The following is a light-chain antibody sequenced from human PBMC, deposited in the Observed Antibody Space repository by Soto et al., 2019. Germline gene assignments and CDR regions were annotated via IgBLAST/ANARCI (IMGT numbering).Light chain of an antibody. CDR1: QSVSSSY. CDR2: GAS. J-gene: IGKJ5*01. V-gene: IGKV3-20*01. CDR3: QQYENSPIT. Sequence: EIALTQSPGTLSLSPGERATLSCRASQSVSSSYLAWYQQKPGQAPRLLIYGASSRATGIPDRFSGSGSGTDFTLTISRLEPEDFAVYYCQQYENSPITFGQGTRLEIK.